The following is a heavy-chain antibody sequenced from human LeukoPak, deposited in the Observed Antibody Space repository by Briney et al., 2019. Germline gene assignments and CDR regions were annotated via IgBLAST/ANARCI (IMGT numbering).Heavy chain of an antibody. J-gene: IGHJ6*02. CDR1: GYTFTSYY. CDR2: INPSGGST. V-gene: IGHV1-46*01. CDR3: ARDSCSSTSCYTFRGGHGMDV. Sequence: ASVKVSCKASGYTFTSYYMHWVRQAPGQGLEWMGIINPSGGSTSYAQKFQGRVTMTRDTSTSTVYMELSSLRSDDTAVYYCARDSCSSTSCYTFRGGHGMDVWGQGTTVTVSS. D-gene: IGHD2-2*02.